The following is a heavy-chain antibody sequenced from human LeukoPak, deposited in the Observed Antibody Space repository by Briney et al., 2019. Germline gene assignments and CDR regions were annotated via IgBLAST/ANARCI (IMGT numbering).Heavy chain of an antibody. CDR3: ARESHRGSLPY. D-gene: IGHD1-26*01. J-gene: IGHJ4*02. Sequence: SETLSLTCTVSGGSISSSSYYWGWIRQPPGKGLEWIGSIYYSGSTYYNPSLKSRVTISVDTSKNQFSLKLSSVTAADTAVYYCARESHRGSLPYWGQGTLVPVPS. V-gene: IGHV4-39*02. CDR2: IYYSGST. CDR1: GGSISSSSYY.